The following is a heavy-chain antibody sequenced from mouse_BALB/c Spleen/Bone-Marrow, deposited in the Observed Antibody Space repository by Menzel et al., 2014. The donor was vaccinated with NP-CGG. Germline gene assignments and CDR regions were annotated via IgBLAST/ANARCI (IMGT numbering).Heavy chain of an antibody. J-gene: IGHJ3*01. CDR1: GYAFTTYL. V-gene: IGHV1-54*01. Sequence: QVQLKQSGAELVRPGTSVKVSCKASGYAFTTYLIEWVKQRPGQGLEWIGVINPGSGDTHYNEKFKDKATLTADKSSSTAYMQLSSLTSDDSAVYFCARNANWLFTYWGQGTLVTVPA. CDR3: ARNANWLFTY. CDR2: INPGSGDT. D-gene: IGHD4-1*01.